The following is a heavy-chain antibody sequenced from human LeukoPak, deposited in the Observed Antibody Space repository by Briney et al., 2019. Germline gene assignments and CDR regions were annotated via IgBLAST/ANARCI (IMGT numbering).Heavy chain of an antibody. V-gene: IGHV1-2*02. CDR3: ASYGGKDYYYYYYMDV. D-gene: IGHD4/OR15-4a*01. CDR2: INPNSGGT. Sequence: ASVKVSCKVSGYTLTELSMHWVRQAPGQGLEWMGWINPNSGGTNYAQKFQGRVTMTRDTSISTAYMELSRLRSDDTAVYYCASYGGKDYYYYYYMDVWGKGTTVTISS. J-gene: IGHJ6*03. CDR1: GYTLTELS.